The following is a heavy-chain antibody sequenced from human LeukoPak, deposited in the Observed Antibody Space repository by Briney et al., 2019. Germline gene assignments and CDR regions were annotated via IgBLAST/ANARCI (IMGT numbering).Heavy chain of an antibody. CDR3: TPEQWLLTGFDY. V-gene: IGHV3-15*01. CDR1: GFTFSNAW. D-gene: IGHD6-19*01. J-gene: IGHJ4*02. CDR2: IKSKTDGGTT. Sequence: GGSLRLSCAASGFTFSNAWMSWVRQAPGKGLEWVGRIKSKTDGGTTDYAAPVKGRFTISRDDSKSTLYLQMNSLKTEDTAVYYCTPEQWLLTGFDYWGQGTLVTVSS.